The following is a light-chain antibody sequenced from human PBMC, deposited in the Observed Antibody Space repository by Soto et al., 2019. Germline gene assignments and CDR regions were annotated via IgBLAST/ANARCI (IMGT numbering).Light chain of an antibody. CDR2: SGS. J-gene: IGKJ1*01. V-gene: IGKV1-39*01. CDR3: QQCYISPRT. CDR1: QKINSY. Sequence: DIQLTQSPYSLSACVGDRVTITCRASQKINSYLSWYQQKPGKAPNLLIYSGSSLQSGVPARLSGSGSGTDFTLTISSLQPEDFATYYCQQCYISPRTFGQVGKVDVK.